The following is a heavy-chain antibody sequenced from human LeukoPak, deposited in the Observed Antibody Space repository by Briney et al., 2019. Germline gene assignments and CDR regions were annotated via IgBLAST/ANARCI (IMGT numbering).Heavy chain of an antibody. CDR2: ISGSGGSI. V-gene: IGHV3-23*01. D-gene: IGHD4-17*01. Sequence: RGSLRLSCAASGFTFNSYAMSWVRQAPGKGLEWVSAISGSGGSIYYADSVKGRFTISRDNSKNTLYLQMNSLRAEDTAVYYCAKLTTDYASKYFQHWGQGTLVTVSS. CDR3: AKLTTDYASKYFQH. CDR1: GFTFNSYA. J-gene: IGHJ1*01.